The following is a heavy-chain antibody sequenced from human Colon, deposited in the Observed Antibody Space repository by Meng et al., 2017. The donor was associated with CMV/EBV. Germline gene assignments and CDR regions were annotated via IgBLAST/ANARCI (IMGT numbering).Heavy chain of an antibody. D-gene: IGHD1-26*01. CDR1: GFTFSGSA. CDR2: IRSKANSYAT. Sequence: GESLKISCAASGFTFSGSAMHWVRQASGKGLEWVGRIRSKANSYATAYAASVKGRFTISRDDSKNTAYLQMNSLKTKDTAVYYCTRLVGAFDIWGQGTMVTVSS. J-gene: IGHJ3*02. CDR3: TRLVGAFDI. V-gene: IGHV3-73*01.